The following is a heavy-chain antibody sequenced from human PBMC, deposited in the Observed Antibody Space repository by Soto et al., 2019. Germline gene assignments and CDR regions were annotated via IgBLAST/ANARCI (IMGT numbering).Heavy chain of an antibody. CDR2: VYNSGST. CDR3: ARGGVAERSYDSSGYYSLNFVY. V-gene: IGHV4-30-2*06. J-gene: IGHJ4*02. CDR1: GGSISSGCYS. Sequence: QLQLQESGSGLVKPSQTLSLTCAVSGGSISSGCYSWSWIRQSPGKVLEWIGYVYNSGSTYYNPSQKDRVTISVERSKNQFSLKLSSVTAADTAVYYCARGGVAERSYDSSGYYSLNFVYWGQGTLVTVSS. D-gene: IGHD3-22*01.